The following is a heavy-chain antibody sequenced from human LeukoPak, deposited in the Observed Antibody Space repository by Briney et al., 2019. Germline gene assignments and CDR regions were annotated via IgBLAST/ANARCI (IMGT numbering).Heavy chain of an antibody. D-gene: IGHD2-2*01. Sequence: GGSLRLSCAASGFTLSNYDMNWVRQAPGKGLEWVSSISTSSRYIYYKDSVRGRFTISRDDAKNSLYLEMNSPRAEDTAVYYCARADCSSSTCYLRRSWFDPWGQGTLVTVSS. CDR1: GFTLSNYD. CDR2: ISTSSRYI. J-gene: IGHJ5*02. CDR3: ARADCSSSTCYLRRSWFDP. V-gene: IGHV3-21*01.